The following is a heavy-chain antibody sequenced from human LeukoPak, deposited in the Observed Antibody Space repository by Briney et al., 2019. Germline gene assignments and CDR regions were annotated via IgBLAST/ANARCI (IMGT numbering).Heavy chain of an antibody. CDR1: GFTSRANY. CDR3: ARVGVEEQLVPFDY. D-gene: IGHD6-13*01. V-gene: IGHV3-11*01. J-gene: IGHJ4*02. Sequence: GGSLRLSSAPSGFTSRANYRSLIRHAPGKGLEWVSYISSSGSTIYYADSVKGRFTISRDNAKNSLYLQMNSLRAEDTAVYYCARVGVEEQLVPFDYWGQGTLVTVSS. CDR2: ISSSGSTI.